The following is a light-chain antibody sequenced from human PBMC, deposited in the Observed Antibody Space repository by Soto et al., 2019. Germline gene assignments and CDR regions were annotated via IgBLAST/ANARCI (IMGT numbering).Light chain of an antibody. CDR1: QSVSSY. Sequence: DIVLTQSPATLSLSPGERATLSCRASQSVSSYLAWYQHKPGQAPRLLIYDASIRATGIPARFSGSGSGTDFTLTISSLEPEDFAVYYCQQGSNWPPGLTFGGGTKVEIK. J-gene: IGKJ4*01. CDR3: QQGSNWPPGLT. V-gene: IGKV3-11*01. CDR2: DAS.